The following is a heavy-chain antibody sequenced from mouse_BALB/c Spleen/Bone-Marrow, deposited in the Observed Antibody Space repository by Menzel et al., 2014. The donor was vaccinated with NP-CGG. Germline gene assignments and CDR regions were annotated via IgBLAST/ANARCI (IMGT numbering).Heavy chain of an antibody. CDR1: EYEFPSHD. J-gene: IGHJ4*01. CDR2: INSDGGIT. V-gene: IGHV5-2*01. Sequence: DVHLVESGGGLVQPGESLKPSCESNEYEFPSHDMSWVRKTPEKRLELVAAINSDGGITNYPDTMERRFTISRDNTKKTLYLQMSSLRSEDTALYYCARHGFYYAMDYWGQGTSVTVSS. CDR3: ARHGFYYAMDY.